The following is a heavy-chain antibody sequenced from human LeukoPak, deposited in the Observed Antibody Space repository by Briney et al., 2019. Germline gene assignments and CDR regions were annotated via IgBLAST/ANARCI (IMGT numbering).Heavy chain of an antibody. V-gene: IGHV3-30*02. D-gene: IGHD2-2*01. CDR1: ASGFTFSSYA. Sequence: PGGSLRLSCAASAASGFTFSSYAFHWVRQAPGKGLECVAFIRYDGSNKYYADSVKGRFSISRDNSKNTLYLQMNSLRTEDTAVYYCAKGIVVVPVPMYYFDYWGQGTLVTVSS. CDR2: IRYDGSNK. CDR3: AKGIVVVPVPMYYFDY. J-gene: IGHJ4*01.